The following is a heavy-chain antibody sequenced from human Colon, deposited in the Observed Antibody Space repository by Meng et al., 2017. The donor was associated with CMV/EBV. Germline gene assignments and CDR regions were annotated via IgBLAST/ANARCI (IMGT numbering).Heavy chain of an antibody. V-gene: IGHV3-21*04. J-gene: IGHJ5*02. Sequence: GESLKISCAASGFNFGLHTMNWLRRAPGKRVEWVASMTNIGSFIYYADSVKGRFTISRDNAKNSVYLQMNSLRVEDTAMYFCARDKDCPSPECYVPPVDLWGQGTLVTVSS. CDR3: ARDKDCPSPECYVPPVDL. D-gene: IGHD3-16*01. CDR2: MTNIGSFI. CDR1: GFNFGLHT.